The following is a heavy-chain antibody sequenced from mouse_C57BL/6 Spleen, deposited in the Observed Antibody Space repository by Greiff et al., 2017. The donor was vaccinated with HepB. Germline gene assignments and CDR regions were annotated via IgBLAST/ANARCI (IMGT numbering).Heavy chain of an antibody. CDR3: ARSVGCYGRYDY. J-gene: IGHJ2*01. CDR1: GYTFTSYW. V-gene: IGHV1-59*01. CDR2: IDPSDSYT. D-gene: IGHD1-1*01. Sequence: VQLQQPGAELVRPGTSVKLSCKASGYTFTSYWMHWVKQRPGQGLEWIGVIDPSDSYTNYNQKFKGKATLTVDTSSSTAYMQLSSLTSEDSAVYYCARSVGCYGRYDYWGQGTTLTVSS.